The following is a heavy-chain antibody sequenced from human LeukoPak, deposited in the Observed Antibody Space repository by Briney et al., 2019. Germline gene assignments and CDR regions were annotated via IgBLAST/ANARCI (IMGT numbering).Heavy chain of an antibody. J-gene: IGHJ6*02. Sequence: GGSLRLSCAASGFTFSSYAMHWVRQAPGKGLEWVAVISYDGSNKYYADSVKGRFTISRDNSKNTLYLQMNSLRAEDTAVYYCAREYYDFWSGFGMVSYYYGMDVWGQGTTVTVSS. V-gene: IGHV3-30*04. CDR1: GFTFSSYA. CDR3: AREYYDFWSGFGMVSYYYGMDV. CDR2: ISYDGSNK. D-gene: IGHD3-3*01.